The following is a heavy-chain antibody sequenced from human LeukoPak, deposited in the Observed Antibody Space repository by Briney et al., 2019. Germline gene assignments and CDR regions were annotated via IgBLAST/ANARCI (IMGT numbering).Heavy chain of an antibody. CDR1: GLTFSSYA. Sequence: GGSLRLSCAASGLTFSSYAMSWGRQAPGKGLEWVSGISGSGDSTYYADPVKGRFTISRDNTKSSLYLQMNSLRAEDMAVYYCARGYCGGDCYGDWGQGTLVTVSS. J-gene: IGHJ1*01. D-gene: IGHD2-21*02. V-gene: IGHV3-23*01. CDR2: ISGSGDST. CDR3: ARGYCGGDCYGD.